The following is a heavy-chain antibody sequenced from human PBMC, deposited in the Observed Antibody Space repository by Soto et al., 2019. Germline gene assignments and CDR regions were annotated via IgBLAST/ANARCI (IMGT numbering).Heavy chain of an antibody. CDR1: GFSFGRYG. CDR3: ATDYVRPVDY. CDR2: ISYDGTNK. Sequence: QVKLVESGGGVVQPGRSLRLSCAASGFSFGRYGMHWVRQAPGKGLEWVAVISYDGTNKYYADSVKGRFTISRDNSKKMLYMHMNSLRAEATAVYYSATDYVRPVDYWGQANVVTVPS. D-gene: IGHD1-1*01. V-gene: IGHV3-30*03. J-gene: IGHJ4*02.